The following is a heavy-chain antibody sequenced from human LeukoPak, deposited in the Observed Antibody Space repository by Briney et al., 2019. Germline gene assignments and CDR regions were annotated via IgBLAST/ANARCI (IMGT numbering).Heavy chain of an antibody. D-gene: IGHD3-22*01. CDR1: GGSFSGYY. Sequence: SETLSLTCAVYGGSFSGYYWSWIRQPPGKGLEWIGEINHSGSTYYNPSLKSRVTISVDTSKNQFSLKLSSVTAADTAVYYCARNSYYYDSSGYYSFDPWGQGTLVTVSS. V-gene: IGHV4-34*01. CDR2: INHSGST. CDR3: ARNSYYYDSSGYYSFDP. J-gene: IGHJ5*02.